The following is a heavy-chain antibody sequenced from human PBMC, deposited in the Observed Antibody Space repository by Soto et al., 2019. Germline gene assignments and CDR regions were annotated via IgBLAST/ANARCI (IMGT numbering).Heavy chain of an antibody. CDR1: GFTFSSYG. D-gene: IGHD1-26*01. CDR2: ISYDGSNK. J-gene: IGHJ4*02. Sequence: TGGSLRLSCAASGFTFSSYGMHWVRQAPGKGLEWVAVISYDGSNKYYADSVKGRFTISRDNSKNTLYLQMNSLRAEDTAVYYCAKDLAYSGSYSGDYWGQGTLVTVSS. CDR3: AKDLAYSGSYSGDY. V-gene: IGHV3-30*18.